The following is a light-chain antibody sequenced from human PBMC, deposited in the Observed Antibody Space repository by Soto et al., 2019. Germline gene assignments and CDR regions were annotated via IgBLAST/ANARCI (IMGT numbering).Light chain of an antibody. V-gene: IGKV1-39*01. Sequence: IQMTQSPSSLSASVGDTVTITCRASQIISNYLNWYQQKPGKAPNLLLYAASSLQSGVPSRFSGSASGTDFTLTISSLQPEDFATYYCQQSYSTPRTFGQGTKVESK. CDR2: AAS. CDR1: QIISNY. CDR3: QQSYSTPRT. J-gene: IGKJ1*01.